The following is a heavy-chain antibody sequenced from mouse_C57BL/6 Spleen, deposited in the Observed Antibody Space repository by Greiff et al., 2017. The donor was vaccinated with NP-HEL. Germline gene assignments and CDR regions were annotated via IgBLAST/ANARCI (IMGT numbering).Heavy chain of an antibody. CDR1: GFNIKDDY. Sequence: VQLQQSGAELVRPGASVKLSCTASGFNIKDDYMHWVKQRPEQGLEWIGWIDPENGDTEYASKFQGKATITADTSSNTAYLQLSSLTSEDTDVYYCTTSRDWYFDVWGTGTTVTVSS. CDR3: TTSRDWYFDV. J-gene: IGHJ1*03. CDR2: IDPENGDT. V-gene: IGHV14-4*01. D-gene: IGHD1-1*01.